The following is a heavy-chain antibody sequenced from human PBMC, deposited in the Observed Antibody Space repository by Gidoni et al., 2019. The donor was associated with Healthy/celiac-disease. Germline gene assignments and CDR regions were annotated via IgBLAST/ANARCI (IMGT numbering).Heavy chain of an antibody. CDR2: INHSGST. V-gene: IGHV4-34*01. Sequence: QVQLQQWGAGLLKPSETLSLTCAVYGGSFSVYYWSWIRQPPGKGLEWIGEINHSGSTNYNPSLKSRVTISVDTSKNQFSLKLSSVTAADTAVYYCARAPMIVVAVDYWGQGTLVTVSS. J-gene: IGHJ4*02. CDR3: ARAPMIVVAVDY. CDR1: GGSFSVYY. D-gene: IGHD3-22*01.